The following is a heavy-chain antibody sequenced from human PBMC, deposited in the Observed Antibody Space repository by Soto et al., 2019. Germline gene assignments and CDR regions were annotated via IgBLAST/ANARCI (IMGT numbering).Heavy chain of an antibody. V-gene: IGHV3-48*02. CDR1: GLSFSTFD. J-gene: IGHJ4*02. CDR3: SRDRSVALGDY. Sequence: PGGSLRLSCAASGLSFSTFDMNWVRQAPGKGLEWVSYISGSSTTIYYADSVKGRFTISRDNAKNSLYLQMNSLTDEDTAVYYCSRDRSVALGDYWGQGTLVTVSS. D-gene: IGHD6-19*01. CDR2: ISGSSTTI.